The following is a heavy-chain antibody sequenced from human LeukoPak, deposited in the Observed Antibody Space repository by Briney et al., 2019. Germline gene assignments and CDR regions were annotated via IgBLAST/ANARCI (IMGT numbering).Heavy chain of an antibody. CDR3: AREFGSGSYGFDY. Sequence: GASVKVSCKASGGTFSSYAISWVRQAPGQGLEWMGGIIPIFGTANYAQKFQGRATITADESTSTAYMELSSLRSEDTAVYYCAREFGSGSYGFDYWGQGTLVTVSS. V-gene: IGHV1-69*13. CDR2: IIPIFGTA. D-gene: IGHD3-10*01. J-gene: IGHJ4*02. CDR1: GGTFSSYA.